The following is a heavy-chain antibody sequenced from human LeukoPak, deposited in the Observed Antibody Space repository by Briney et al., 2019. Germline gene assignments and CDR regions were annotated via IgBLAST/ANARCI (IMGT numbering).Heavy chain of an antibody. V-gene: IGHV5-51*01. CDR2: VHPIDYET. D-gene: IGHD4-17*01. Sequence: GESLKISCKGSGYSFTNYWIGWVRQLPGRGLEWMGRVHPIDYETTYNPSFQGQVTISADRSVNTAYVQWNSLKASDTAMYYCARQRDYGDDIYSRYFDYWGQGNLVTVSS. CDR3: ARQRDYGDDIYSRYFDY. J-gene: IGHJ4*02. CDR1: GYSFTNYW.